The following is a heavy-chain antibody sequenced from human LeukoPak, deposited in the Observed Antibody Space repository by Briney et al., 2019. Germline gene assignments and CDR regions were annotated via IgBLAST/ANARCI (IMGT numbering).Heavy chain of an antibody. CDR1: GYNLTELS. V-gene: IGHV1-24*01. CDR2: FDPEDGET. Sequence: ASVKVSCKVSGYNLTELSMHWVRQAPGKGLEWMGGFDPEDGETIYAQKFQGRVTMTEDTSTDTAYMELSSLRSEDTAVYYCATRPIAAAGTYFDYWGQGTLVTVSS. D-gene: IGHD6-13*01. CDR3: ATRPIAAAGTYFDY. J-gene: IGHJ4*02.